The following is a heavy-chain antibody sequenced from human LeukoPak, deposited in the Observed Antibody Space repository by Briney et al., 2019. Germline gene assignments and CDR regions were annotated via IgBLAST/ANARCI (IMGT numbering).Heavy chain of an antibody. D-gene: IGHD5-12*01. CDR3: ARDVDRGYSGYDPHYFDY. J-gene: IGHJ4*02. CDR2: ILPIFGTA. V-gene: IGHV1-69*06. Sequence: GTSVKVSCKASGATFSSYAISWVRQAPGQGLEWMGGILPIFGTANYAQKFQVRVTITAEKSTSTAYMELSSLRSEDTAVYYCARDVDRGYSGYDPHYFDYWGQGTLVTVSS. CDR1: GATFSSYA.